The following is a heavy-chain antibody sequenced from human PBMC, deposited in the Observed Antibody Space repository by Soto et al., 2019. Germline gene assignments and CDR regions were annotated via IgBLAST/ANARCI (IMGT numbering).Heavy chain of an antibody. CDR1: GFTFTYAW. J-gene: IGHJ3*02. CDR2: MKSKTDGGTI. Sequence: PGGSLRLSCAASGFTFTYAWMNWVRQAPGKGLEWVGRMKSKTDGGTIDYAAPVKGRFTISRDDSKDTLYLQMDSLKAEDTAVYFCTTVGRVWSNFDIWGQGTMVTVSS. D-gene: IGHD3-10*01. V-gene: IGHV3-15*01. CDR3: TTVGRVWSNFDI.